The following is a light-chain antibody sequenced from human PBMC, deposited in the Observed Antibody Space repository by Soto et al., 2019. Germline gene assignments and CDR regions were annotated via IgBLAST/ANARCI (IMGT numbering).Light chain of an antibody. V-gene: IGLV2-14*01. J-gene: IGLJ3*02. CDR1: SSDIGIFNY. Sequence: QSALTQPSSVSGSPGQSITISCTGTSSDIGIFNYVSWYQQHPGKAPKLIIYEVTNRPSGVSDRFSGSKSGNTASLNISGLQPDDEADYYCSSYTSSSTLGVVGGGTKVTVL. CDR2: EVT. CDR3: SSYTSSSTLGV.